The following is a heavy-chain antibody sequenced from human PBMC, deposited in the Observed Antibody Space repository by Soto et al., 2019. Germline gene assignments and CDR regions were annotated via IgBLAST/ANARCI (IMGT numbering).Heavy chain of an antibody. D-gene: IGHD1-26*01. J-gene: IGHJ3*02. Sequence: GASVKVSCKASGYTFTSYGISWVRQAPGQGLEWMGWISAYNGNTNYAQKLQGRVTMTTDTSTSTAYMELRSLRSDDTAVYYCAAELYSGGSCCSIDIWGQGTMVT. V-gene: IGHV1-18*01. CDR1: GYTFTSYG. CDR2: ISAYNGNT. CDR3: AAELYSGGSCCSIDI.